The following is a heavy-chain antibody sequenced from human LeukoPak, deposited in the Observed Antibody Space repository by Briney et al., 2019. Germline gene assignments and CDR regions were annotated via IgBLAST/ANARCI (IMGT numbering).Heavy chain of an antibody. Sequence: PGGSLRLSCAASGFTFSSYAMSWVRQAPGKGLEWVAVISYDGSNKYYADSVKGRFTISRDNSKNTLYLQMNSLRAEDTAVYYCARDTSETIAAGYFDYWGQGTLVTVSS. D-gene: IGHD6-25*01. CDR2: ISYDGSNK. CDR1: GFTFSSYA. V-gene: IGHV3-30-3*01. CDR3: ARDTSETIAAGYFDY. J-gene: IGHJ4*02.